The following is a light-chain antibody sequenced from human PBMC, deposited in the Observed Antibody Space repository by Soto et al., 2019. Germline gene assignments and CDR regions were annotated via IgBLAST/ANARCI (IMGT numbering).Light chain of an antibody. J-gene: IGKJ5*01. CDR3: QQYYNWPRT. V-gene: IGKV3-15*01. CDR2: DSS. Sequence: EIVMTQSPATLSVSPGERATLSCRASQSVSSSVAWYQQKPGQAPRLLIYDSSSRATGVPARFSGSGSGTEFTLTINSLQAEDCAVYYCQQYYNWPRTFGQGTRLEI. CDR1: QSVSSS.